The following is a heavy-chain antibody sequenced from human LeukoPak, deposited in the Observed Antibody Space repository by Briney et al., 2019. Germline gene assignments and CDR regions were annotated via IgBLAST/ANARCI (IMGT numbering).Heavy chain of an antibody. D-gene: IGHD2-21*02. CDR2: ISFGSSTI. J-gene: IGHJ3*02. V-gene: IGHV3-48*02. CDR3: ARENIVVVTAIRDPFDI. CDR1: GFTFSSYS. Sequence: GSVRLSCAASGFTFSSYSMNWVRQAPGKGLEWVSYISFGSSTIYYADSVKGRFTISRDNAKNSLCLQMNSLRDEDTAVYYCARENIVVVTAIRDPFDIWGQGTMVTVSS.